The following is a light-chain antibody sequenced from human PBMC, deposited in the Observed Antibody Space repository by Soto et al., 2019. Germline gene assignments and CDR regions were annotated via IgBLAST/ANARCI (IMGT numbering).Light chain of an antibody. Sequence: DIQMTQSPSSLSAFVGEIVNITCRASQSISNFLNWYQQKPGKAPKLLIRSASSLQSGVPSRFSGSGSGTDFTLSITSLQPEDFATYYCQKSYGAPINCGQGTRRGIK. CDR1: QSISNF. J-gene: IGKJ5*01. CDR3: QKSYGAPIN. V-gene: IGKV1-39*01. CDR2: SAS.